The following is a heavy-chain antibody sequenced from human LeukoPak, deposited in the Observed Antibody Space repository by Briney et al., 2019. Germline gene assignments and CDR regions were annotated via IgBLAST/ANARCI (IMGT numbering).Heavy chain of an antibody. CDR3: AILVVPAAISNYYGMDV. CDR1: AGCFSSYA. CDR2: IFPIFGTA. J-gene: IGHJ6*04. Sequence: SAVTVSCKASAGCFSSYAISGVRQAPGQGLDGVGWIFPIFGTANFAQKFQGRVTITADESTSTAYMELSRLRSEDTAVYYCAILVVPAAISNYYGMDVWGKGTTVTVSS. D-gene: IGHD2-2*01. V-gene: IGHV1-69*01.